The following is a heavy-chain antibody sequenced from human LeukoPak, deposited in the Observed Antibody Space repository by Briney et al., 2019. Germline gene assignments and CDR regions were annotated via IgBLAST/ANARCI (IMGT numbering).Heavy chain of an antibody. D-gene: IGHD3-10*01. CDR3: ATSRGAFDI. V-gene: IGHV3-30-3*01. Sequence: PGGSLRLSCAASGFTFSSYAMHWVRQAPGKGLEWVAVISYDGSNKYYADSVKGRFTISRDNSKNTLYLQMNSLRAEDTAVYYCATSRGAFDIWGQGTMVTVSS. CDR2: ISYDGSNK. CDR1: GFTFSSYA. J-gene: IGHJ3*02.